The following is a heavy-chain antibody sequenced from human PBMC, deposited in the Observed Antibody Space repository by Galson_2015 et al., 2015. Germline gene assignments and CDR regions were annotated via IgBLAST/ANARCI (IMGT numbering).Heavy chain of an antibody. V-gene: IGHV3-48*02. J-gene: IGHJ4*02. CDR3: ARALGGPDFPKLSDYYFDY. D-gene: IGHD2/OR15-2a*01. Sequence: SLRLSCAASGFTFSSYDMTWVRQAPGKGLQWVSYISITGSTIYYADSVKGRLTISRDNAKNSLYLRMNSLRDDDTAVFYCARALGGPDFPKLSDYYFDYWGQGTLVTVSS. CDR1: GFTFSSYD. CDR2: ISITGSTI.